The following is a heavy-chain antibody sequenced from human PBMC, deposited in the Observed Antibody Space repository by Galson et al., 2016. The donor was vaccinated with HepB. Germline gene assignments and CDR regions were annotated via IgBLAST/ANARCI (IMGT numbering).Heavy chain of an antibody. CDR3: ARVIGGTLDALDT. V-gene: IGHV3-30*04. CDR2: ISYDGGSN. D-gene: IGHD2-21*01. J-gene: IGHJ4*02. CDR1: GFTFSRIA. Sequence: SLRLSCAASGFTFSRIAMHWVRQAPGKGLKWVAVISYDGGSNYYADSVKGRFTISRDNSKNTLYLQMNSLRAEDSAVYYCARVIGGTLDALDTWGQGARVIVSS.